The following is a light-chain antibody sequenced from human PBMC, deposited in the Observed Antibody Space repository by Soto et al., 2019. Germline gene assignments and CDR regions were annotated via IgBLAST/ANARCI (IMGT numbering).Light chain of an antibody. CDR1: SSNIGNNY. CDR3: GTWDGSLSAVV. V-gene: IGLV1-51*01. J-gene: IGLJ2*01. Sequence: QSVLTQPPSVSAAPGQRVTISCSGSSSNIGNNYVSWYQQLPETAPKLLIYDDNKRPSGIPDRFSGSKSGTSATLGLTGLQAGDEAAYYCGTWDGSLSAVVFGGGTKLTVL. CDR2: DDN.